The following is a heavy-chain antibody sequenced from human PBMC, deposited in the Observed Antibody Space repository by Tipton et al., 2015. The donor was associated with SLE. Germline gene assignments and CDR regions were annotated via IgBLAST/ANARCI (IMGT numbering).Heavy chain of an antibody. CDR1: GGSITSGSYY. CDR2: IYTSGTT. V-gene: IGHV4-61*02. D-gene: IGHD6-19*01. J-gene: IGHJ4*02. Sequence: GLVKPSETLSLTCTVSGGSITSGSYYWTWIRQPAGKGLEWIGHIYTSGTTYYNPSLKSRVTISVDTSKNQFSLTLSSVTAADTAVYYCARWQWLAYFDFWGQGTLVTVSS. CDR3: ARWQWLAYFDF.